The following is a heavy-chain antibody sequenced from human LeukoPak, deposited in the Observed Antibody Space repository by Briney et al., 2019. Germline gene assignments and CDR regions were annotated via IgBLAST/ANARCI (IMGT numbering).Heavy chain of an antibody. CDR2: IIPIFGTA. CDR3: ARGVTIFGVVIPSGMDV. J-gene: IGHJ6*02. D-gene: IGHD3-3*01. CDR1: GYTFTSYG. V-gene: IGHV1-69*13. Sequence: WASVKVSCKASGYTFTSYGISWVRQAPGQGLEWMGGIIPIFGTANYAQKFQGRVTITADESTSTAYMELSSLRSEDTAVYYCARGVTIFGVVIPSGMDVWGQGTTVTVSS.